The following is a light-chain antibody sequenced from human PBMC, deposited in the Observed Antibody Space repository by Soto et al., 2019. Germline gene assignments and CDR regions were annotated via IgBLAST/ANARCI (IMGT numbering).Light chain of an antibody. CDR3: QSYDSSLSVSAVV. CDR1: SSNIGAGYD. V-gene: IGLV1-40*01. CDR2: GDS. Sequence: QSVLTQPPSVSGAPGQRVTISCTGSSSNIGAGYDVHWYQQLPGTAPTLLIDGDSDRPSGVPDRFSGSKSGTSASLAITGLQAEDEDDDYCQSYDSSLSVSAVVFGGGTKLTVL. J-gene: IGLJ2*01.